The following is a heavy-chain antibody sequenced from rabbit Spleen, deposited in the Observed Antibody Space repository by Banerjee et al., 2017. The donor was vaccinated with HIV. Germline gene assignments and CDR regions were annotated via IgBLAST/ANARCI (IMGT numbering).Heavy chain of an antibody. J-gene: IGHJ4*01. D-gene: IGHD1-1*01. V-gene: IGHV1S45*01. CDR2: INAATGKP. Sequence: QEQLKETGGGLVQPGGSLTLTCKASGFSFGDRDVMCWVCQAPGKGLEWIACINAATGKPVYATWAKGRFTISRTSSTTVTLQMTSLTAADTATYFCARDLVAVIGWNFNLWGQGTLVTV. CDR3: ARDLVAVIGWNFNL. CDR1: GFSFGDRDV.